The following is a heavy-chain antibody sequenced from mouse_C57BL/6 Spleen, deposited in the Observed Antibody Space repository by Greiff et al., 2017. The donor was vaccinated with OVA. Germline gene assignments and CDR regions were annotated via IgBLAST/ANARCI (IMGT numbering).Heavy chain of an antibody. D-gene: IGHD4-1*01. CDR2: IYPGDGDT. J-gene: IGHJ3*01. V-gene: IGHV1-82*01. Sequence: VKLMESGPELVKPGASVKISCKASGYAFSSSWMNWVKQRPGKGLEWIGRIYPGDGDTNYNGKFKGKATLTADKSSSTAYMQLSSLTSEDSAVYFCARKGANWDVGGFAYWGQGTLVTVSA. CDR1: GYAFSSSW. CDR3: ARKGANWDVGGFAY.